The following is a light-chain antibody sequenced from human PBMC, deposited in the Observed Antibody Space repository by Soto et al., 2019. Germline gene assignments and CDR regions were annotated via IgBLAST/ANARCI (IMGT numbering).Light chain of an antibody. CDR2: DAS. J-gene: IGKJ1*01. V-gene: IGKV3-11*01. CDR3: QQYDNWPWT. Sequence: ESMLTQSPATLSLSPGERATLSCRASQSVRSYLAWYQQKPGQAPRLLIYDASNRAPGIPARFSGSGSGTEFTLTISGLQSEDFAVYSCQQYDNWPWTFGQGAKVDIK. CDR1: QSVRSY.